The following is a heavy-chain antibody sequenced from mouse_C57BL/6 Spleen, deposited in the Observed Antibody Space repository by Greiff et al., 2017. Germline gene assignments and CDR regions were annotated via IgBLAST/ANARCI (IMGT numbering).Heavy chain of an antibody. D-gene: IGHD1-1*01. CDR2: IWWDDDK. Sequence: QVTLKESGPGILQPSQTLSLTCSFSGFSLSTFGMGVGWIRQPSGKGLEWLAHIWWDDDKYYNPALKSRLTISTDTSKNQVFLKIANVDTADTATYYCARMTTVVAPYFDYWGQGTTLTVSS. CDR3: ARMTTVVAPYFDY. CDR1: GFSLSTFGMG. J-gene: IGHJ2*01. V-gene: IGHV8-8*01.